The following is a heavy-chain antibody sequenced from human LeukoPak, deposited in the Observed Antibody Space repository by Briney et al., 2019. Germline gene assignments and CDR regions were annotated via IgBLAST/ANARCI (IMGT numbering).Heavy chain of an antibody. J-gene: IGHJ4*02. CDR3: ARGKAAVAGILIDY. Sequence: PSEPLSLPCAVYGGSFSGYYWSCLRQPPGKGLEWLVEINHSGSTNYNPSLKSRLPISVDTSKNQFSLKLSAVTAADTAVYYCARGKAAVAGILIDYWGQGTLVTVSS. CDR2: INHSGST. V-gene: IGHV4-34*01. CDR1: GGSFSGYY. D-gene: IGHD6-19*01.